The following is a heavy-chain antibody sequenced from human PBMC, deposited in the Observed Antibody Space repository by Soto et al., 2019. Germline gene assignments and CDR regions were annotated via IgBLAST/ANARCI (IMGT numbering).Heavy chain of an antibody. CDR1: GGSISSGGYY. CDR2: IYYSGST. Sequence: PSETLSLTCTVSGGSISSGGYYWSWIRQHPGKGLEWIGYIYYSGSTYYNPSLKSRVTISVDTSKNQFSLKLSSVTAADTAVYYCARSGYCGGDCYPEYFQHWGQGTLVTVSS. D-gene: IGHD2-21*02. V-gene: IGHV4-31*03. J-gene: IGHJ1*01. CDR3: ARSGYCGGDCYPEYFQH.